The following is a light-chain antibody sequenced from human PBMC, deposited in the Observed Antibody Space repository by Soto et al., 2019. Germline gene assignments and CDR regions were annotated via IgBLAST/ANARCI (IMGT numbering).Light chain of an antibody. CDR2: STS. V-gene: IGKV1-12*01. Sequence: DIQLTQSPSSVSASVGDKVTITCRASQGISSWLAWYQQKPGKAPKLLIYSTSSSQSGVPSRFSGSGSSTDVTLTTISLQPEDFATYYCQQANSFPYTFGHGTRLEI. J-gene: IGKJ2*01. CDR3: QQANSFPYT. CDR1: QGISSW.